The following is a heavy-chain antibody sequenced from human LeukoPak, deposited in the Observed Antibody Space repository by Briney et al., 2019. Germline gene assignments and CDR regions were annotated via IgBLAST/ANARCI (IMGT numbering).Heavy chain of an antibody. CDR2: INPKRGGT. J-gene: IGHJ4*02. D-gene: IGHD3-22*01. CDR3: HTMIVVVAQLRDY. V-gene: IGHV1-2*02. CDR1: GYTFTGYY. Sequence: ASVKVSCKASGYTFTGYYMHWVRQAPGQGLEWMGWINPKRGGTNYAQKFQGRVTMTRDTSISTAYMELSRLRSDNTAVYYCHTMIVVVAQLRDYWGQGTLVTVSS.